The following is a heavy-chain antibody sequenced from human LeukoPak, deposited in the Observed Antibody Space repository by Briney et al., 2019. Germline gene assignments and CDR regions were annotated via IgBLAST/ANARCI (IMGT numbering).Heavy chain of an antibody. D-gene: IGHD1-26*01. CDR2: INPDGSER. CDR1: GFSFSSYY. V-gene: IGHV3-7*01. J-gene: IGHJ4*02. Sequence: PGGSLRLSCAASGFSFSSYYMSWVRQAPGKGLEWVALINPDGSERYYVDSVKGRFTISRDNAENSLYLQMNSLRAEDTAVYYCAREIVGAIKSYFDYWGQGTLVTASS. CDR3: AREIVGAIKSYFDY.